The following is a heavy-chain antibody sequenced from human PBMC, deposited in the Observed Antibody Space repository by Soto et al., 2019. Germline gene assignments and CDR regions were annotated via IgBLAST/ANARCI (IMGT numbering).Heavy chain of an antibody. CDR3: AKDVRTYYDILTGSRGFDS. CDR2: ISGSGDEP. CDR1: GFTFSSYG. Sequence: GGSLRLSCAASGFTFSSYGMSWVRQGPGKGLEWVSGISGSGDEPYYADSVKGRFTISRDNSKKTLYLQMNSLRAEDTAVYYCAKDVRTYYDILTGSRGFDSWGLGTLVTVSS. D-gene: IGHD3-9*01. V-gene: IGHV3-23*01. J-gene: IGHJ4*02.